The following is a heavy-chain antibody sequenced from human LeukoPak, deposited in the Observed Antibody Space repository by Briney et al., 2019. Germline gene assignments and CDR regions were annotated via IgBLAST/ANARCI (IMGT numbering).Heavy chain of an antibody. V-gene: IGHV4-61*02. CDR2: IYTSGST. CDR3: ARGMATILAWFDP. Sequence: SQTLSLTCTVSGGSISSGSYYWSWIRQPAGKGLEWIGRIYTSGSTNYNPSLKSRVTISVDTSKNQFSLKLSSVTAADTAVYYCARGMATILAWFDPWGQGTLVTVSS. CDR1: GGSISSGSYY. J-gene: IGHJ5*02. D-gene: IGHD5-24*01.